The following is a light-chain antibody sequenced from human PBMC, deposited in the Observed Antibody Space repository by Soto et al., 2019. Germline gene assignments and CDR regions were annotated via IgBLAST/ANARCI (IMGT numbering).Light chain of an antibody. CDR2: AAS. V-gene: IGKV1-6*01. CDR3: LQDYGDSWT. CDR1: QDISKC. J-gene: IGKJ1*01. Sequence: IQVGQSPSSRSACVGDRVTITCQASQDISKCLSWYQQKPGQAPKLLIYAASNLYTGVPSRFSGSRSGTEFTLTISSLQPEDFASYYCLQDYGDSWTFGQGTKVDI.